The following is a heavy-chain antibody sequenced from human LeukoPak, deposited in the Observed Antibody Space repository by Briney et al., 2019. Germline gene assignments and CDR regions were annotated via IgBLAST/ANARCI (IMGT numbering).Heavy chain of an antibody. CDR2: FDPEDGER. CDR1: GYTLTELS. D-gene: IGHD6-6*01. J-gene: IGHJ4*02. Sequence: ASVKVSCKVSGYTLTELSMHWVRQAPGKRLEWMGGFDPEDGERIYAQKFQVRVTMTEDTSTDTAYMELSSLRYEDTAVYYCARKSLKAARSYFDYWGQGTLVTVSS. V-gene: IGHV1-24*01. CDR3: ARKSLKAARSYFDY.